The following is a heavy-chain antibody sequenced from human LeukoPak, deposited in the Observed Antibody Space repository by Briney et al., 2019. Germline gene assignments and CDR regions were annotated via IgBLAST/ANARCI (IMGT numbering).Heavy chain of an antibody. V-gene: IGHV3-23*01. CDR3: AKGGSPVTPVTFFDC. J-gene: IGHJ4*02. CDR2: ISGSGGST. CDR1: GFTFSSYA. Sequence: GGSLRLSCAASGFTFSSYAMTWVRQAPGKGLEWVSAISGSGGSTYYADSVKGRFTISRDNSKNTLYLQMNSLGAEDTAVYYCAKGGSPVTPVTFFDCWGQGTLVTVSS. D-gene: IGHD4-17*01.